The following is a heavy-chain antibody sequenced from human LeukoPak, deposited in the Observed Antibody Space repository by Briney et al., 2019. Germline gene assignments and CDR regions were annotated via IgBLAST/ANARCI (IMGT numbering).Heavy chain of an antibody. CDR1: GGSISSGDYY. CDR2: IYYSGST. CDR3: ASLGYCSSTSCFRTPGDY. J-gene: IGHJ4*02. Sequence: SQTLSLTCTVSGGSISSGDYYWSWIRQPPGKGLEWIGYIYYSGSTYYNPSLKSRATISVDTSKNQFSLKLSSVTAADTAVYYCASLGYCSSTSCFRTPGDYWGQGTLVTVSS. V-gene: IGHV4-30-4*08. D-gene: IGHD2-2*01.